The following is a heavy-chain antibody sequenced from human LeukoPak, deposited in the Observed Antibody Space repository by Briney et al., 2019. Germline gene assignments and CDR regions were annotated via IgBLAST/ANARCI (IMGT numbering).Heavy chain of an antibody. D-gene: IGHD3-9*01. CDR2: IKKDGSEK. CDR1: GFTFSRYW. V-gene: IGHV3-7*03. CDR3: ASASTTGY. Sequence: GGSLRLSCAASGFTFSRYWMSWVRQAPGKGLEWVADIKKDGSEKYYVDSVKGRFTISRDNAKNSLYLQMNSLRAEDTAVYYCASASTTGYWGQGMLVTVSS. J-gene: IGHJ4*02.